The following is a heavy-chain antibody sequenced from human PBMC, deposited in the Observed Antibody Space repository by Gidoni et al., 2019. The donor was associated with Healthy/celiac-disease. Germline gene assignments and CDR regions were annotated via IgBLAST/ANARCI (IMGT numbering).Heavy chain of an antibody. CDR3: ARHREYYDSSGYRDAFDI. CDR2: IYYSVST. J-gene: IGHJ3*02. D-gene: IGHD3-22*01. Sequence: QLQLQESGPGLVKPSETLSLTCTVSGGSISSSSYYRGWIRQPPGKGLEWIGSIYYSVSTCYNPSLKSRVTISVDTSKNQFSLKLSSVTAADTAVYYCARHREYYDSSGYRDAFDIWGQGTMVTVSS. V-gene: IGHV4-39*01. CDR1: GGSISSSSYY.